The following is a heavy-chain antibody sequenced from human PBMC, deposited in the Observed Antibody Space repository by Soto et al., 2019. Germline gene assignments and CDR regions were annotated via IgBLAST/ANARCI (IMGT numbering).Heavy chain of an antibody. J-gene: IGHJ4*02. Sequence: ASLKVSWKASGYTFSDYYMHWVRQAPGQGLEWMGWINANSGGTTYAQKFQGRVTMTRDTSTSTAYMELSRLSSDDTAVYYCARLQIEVAGSNWGQGTLVTVSS. CDR1: GYTFSDYY. CDR2: INANSGGT. CDR3: ARLQIEVAGSN. V-gene: IGHV1-2*02. D-gene: IGHD6-19*01.